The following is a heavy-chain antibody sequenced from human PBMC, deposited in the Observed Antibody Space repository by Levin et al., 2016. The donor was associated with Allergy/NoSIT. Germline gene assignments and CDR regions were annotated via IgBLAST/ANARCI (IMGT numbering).Heavy chain of an antibody. CDR2: ISSNGGST. J-gene: IGHJ4*02. D-gene: IGHD3-22*01. V-gene: IGHV3-64D*06. Sequence: WIRQPPGKGLEYVSAISSNGGSTYYADSVKGRFTISRDNSKNTLYLQMSSLRAEDTAVYYCVKDQLYYYDSSGYYIHWGQGTLVTVSS. CDR3: VKDQLYYYDSSGYYIH.